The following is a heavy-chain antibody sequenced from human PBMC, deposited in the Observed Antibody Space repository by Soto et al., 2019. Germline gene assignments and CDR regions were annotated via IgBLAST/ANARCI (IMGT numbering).Heavy chain of an antibody. Sequence: VPLVESGGGLVKPGGSLRLSCVASGFTFSDYFMSWIRQAPGKGLEWLAYISSSGETIYYADSVKGRFTISRDNAKNSLYVQMNSLRDEDTAVYYCARRAVAVVYFDYWGQGTPVTVSS. CDR2: ISSSGETI. V-gene: IGHV3-11*01. D-gene: IGHD2-15*01. CDR1: GFTFSDYF. CDR3: ARRAVAVVYFDY. J-gene: IGHJ4*02.